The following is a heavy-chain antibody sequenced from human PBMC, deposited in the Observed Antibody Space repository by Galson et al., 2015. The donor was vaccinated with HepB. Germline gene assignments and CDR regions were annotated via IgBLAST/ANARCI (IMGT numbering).Heavy chain of an antibody. CDR3: ARPGEVGGSWEAYFEN. Sequence: SLRLSCAASGFTFSSYGMHWVRQAPGKGLEWVAVIWYDESNKYYANSVKGRFTISRANSKNTVYLQMNSLRVEDTAVYYCARPGEVGGSWEAYFENWGQGTLVTVSS. CDR1: GFTFSSYG. V-gene: IGHV3-33*01. J-gene: IGHJ4*02. CDR2: IWYDESNK. D-gene: IGHD2-15*01.